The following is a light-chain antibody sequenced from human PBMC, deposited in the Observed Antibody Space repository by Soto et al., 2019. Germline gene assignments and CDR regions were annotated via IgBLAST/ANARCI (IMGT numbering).Light chain of an antibody. Sequence: QSVLTQPPSVSAAPGQKVTISCSGSSSNIGNRYVSWYQQLPGTAPKLLIYDNNKRPSGIPDRFSGSKSGTSATLGIARLQTGDEADYYCGAWDSSLSAGLFGGGTKLTVL. CDR3: GAWDSSLSAGL. V-gene: IGLV1-51*01. CDR2: DNN. J-gene: IGLJ2*01. CDR1: SSNIGNRY.